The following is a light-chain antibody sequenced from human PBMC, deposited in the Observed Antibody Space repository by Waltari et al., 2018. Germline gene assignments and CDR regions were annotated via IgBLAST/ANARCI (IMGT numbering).Light chain of an antibody. CDR1: SGHTYYA. J-gene: IGLJ3*02. CDR3: QTGGAGIRV. V-gene: IGLV4-69*01. CDR2: VNSDGSH. Sequence: QLVLTQSPSASASLGASVKLTCTLDSGHTYYAIAWHQQQPEKGPRRLSKVNSDGSHSKGDWIPASFSGSSSGAERDLTICSRQSEDEADYCGQTGGAGIRVFGGGTKLTVL.